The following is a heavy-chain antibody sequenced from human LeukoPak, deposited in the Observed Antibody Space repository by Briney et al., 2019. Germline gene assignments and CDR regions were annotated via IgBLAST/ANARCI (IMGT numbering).Heavy chain of an antibody. J-gene: IGHJ4*02. V-gene: IGHV1-18*01. D-gene: IGHD2-8*01. Sequence: ASVKVSCKASGGTFSSYAISWVRQAPGQGLEWMGWISAYNGNTNYAQKLQGRVTMTTDTSTSTAYMELRSLRSDDTAVYYCARDVRRNFDYWGQGTLVTVSS. CDR2: ISAYNGNT. CDR1: GGTFSSYA. CDR3: ARDVRRNFDY.